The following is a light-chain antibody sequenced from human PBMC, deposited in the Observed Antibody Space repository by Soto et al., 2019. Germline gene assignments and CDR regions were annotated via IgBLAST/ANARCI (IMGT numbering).Light chain of an antibody. CDR1: NSDVNTYNY. CDR3: SSYTRGFTPV. V-gene: IGLV2-14*01. Sequence: QSALTQPASVSGSRGQSITISCTGTNSDVNTYNYVSWYQQHPGKAPKLMIYEVSHRPSGISDRFSGSKSGNTASLTISGIQAEDEADYYCSSYTRGFTPVFGGRTKLTVL. J-gene: IGLJ3*02. CDR2: EVS.